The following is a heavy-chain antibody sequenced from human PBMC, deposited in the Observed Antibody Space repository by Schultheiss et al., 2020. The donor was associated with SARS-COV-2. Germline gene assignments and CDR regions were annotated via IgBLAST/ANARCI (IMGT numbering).Heavy chain of an antibody. CDR2: ISYDGSNK. Sequence: GGSLRLSCAASGFTFSSYAMSWVRQAPGKGLEWVAVISYDGSNKYYADSVKGRFTISRDNSKNTLYLQMNSLRAEDTAVYYCAKDPYDYGDPFRFDYWGQGTLVTVSS. CDR3: AKDPYDYGDPFRFDY. V-gene: IGHV3-30*18. D-gene: IGHD4-17*01. J-gene: IGHJ4*02. CDR1: GFTFSSYA.